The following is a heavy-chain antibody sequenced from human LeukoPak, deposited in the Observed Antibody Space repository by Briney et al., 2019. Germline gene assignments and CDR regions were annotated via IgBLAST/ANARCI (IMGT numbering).Heavy chain of an antibody. J-gene: IGHJ4*02. CDR1: GFSFDDYG. CDR3: ARRAGAYSHPYDY. Sequence: GGSLRLSCAASGFSFDDYGMSWVRQAPGKGLEWVSRINWNGGSRGYAESVKGRFTISRDNAKKSLYLQMNSLRAEDTAVYYCARRAGAYSHPYDYWGQGTLVTVSS. V-gene: IGHV3-20*04. D-gene: IGHD4/OR15-4a*01. CDR2: INWNGGSR.